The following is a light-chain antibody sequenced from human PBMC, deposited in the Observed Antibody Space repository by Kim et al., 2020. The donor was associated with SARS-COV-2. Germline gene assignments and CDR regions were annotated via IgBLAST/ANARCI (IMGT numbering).Light chain of an antibody. CDR3: QQVESYPLT. J-gene: IGKJ4*01. CDR2: AAS. CDR1: QGINNY. Sequence: DIQLTQSPSFLSASVGDRVTITCRASQGINNYLGWYQQEPGRAPKLLIIAASTLQSGVPSRFSGSGSGTEFTLTITSLQPEDFVTYYCQQVESYPLTFGGGTKVDIK. V-gene: IGKV1-9*01.